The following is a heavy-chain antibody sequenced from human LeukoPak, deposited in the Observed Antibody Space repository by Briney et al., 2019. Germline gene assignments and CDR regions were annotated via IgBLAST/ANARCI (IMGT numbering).Heavy chain of an antibody. CDR3: ARDRGEVEMATIYYFDY. J-gene: IGHJ4*02. CDR2: INPNSGGT. CDR1: GYTFTGYY. D-gene: IGHD5-24*01. Sequence: ASVKVSCKASGYTFTGYYMHWIRQAPGHGLEGMAWINPNSGGTNSAQKFQDRITMTRDTSISTAYMEVDRLRSDDTAVYYCARDRGEVEMATIYYFDYWGQGSLVTVSS. V-gene: IGHV1-2*02.